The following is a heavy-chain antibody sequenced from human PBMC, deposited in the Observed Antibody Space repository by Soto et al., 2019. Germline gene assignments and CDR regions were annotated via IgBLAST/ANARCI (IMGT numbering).Heavy chain of an antibody. CDR2: IKQDGSEK. V-gene: IGHV3-7*01. D-gene: IGHD1-1*01. CDR1: GFTFSSYW. Sequence: GGSLRLSCAASGFTFSSYWMSWVRQAPGKGLEWVANIKQDGSEKYYVDSVKGRFTISRDNAKNSLYLQMNSLRAEDTAVYYCARDRVRLPQYYYYMDVWGKGTTVTVSS. J-gene: IGHJ6*03. CDR3: ARDRVRLPQYYYYMDV.